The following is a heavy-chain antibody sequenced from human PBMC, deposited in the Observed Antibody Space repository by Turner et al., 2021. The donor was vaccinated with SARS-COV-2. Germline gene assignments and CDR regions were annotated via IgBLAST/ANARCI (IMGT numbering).Heavy chain of an antibody. CDR1: GFTFSSYG. V-gene: IGHV3-30*18. Sequence: HVQLVESGGGVVQPGRSLRLSCAASGFTFSSYGMHWVRQAPGKGLEWVAVISYDGSNKYYADSVKGRFTISRDNSKNTLYLQMNSLRAEDTAVYYCAKDDNYDFWTGYYMYWGQGTLVTVSS. J-gene: IGHJ4*02. CDR2: ISYDGSNK. D-gene: IGHD3-3*01. CDR3: AKDDNYDFWTGYYMY.